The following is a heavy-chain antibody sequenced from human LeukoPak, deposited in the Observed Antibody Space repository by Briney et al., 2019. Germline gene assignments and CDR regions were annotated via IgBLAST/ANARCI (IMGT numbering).Heavy chain of an antibody. Sequence: GRSLRLSCAASGFTFSSYAMHWVRQAPGKGLEGVAGISYDGSNKYYADSVKGRFTISRDNSKNTLYLQMNSLRAEDTAVYYCARDSRSGEWELVFDYWGQGTLVTVSS. CDR1: GFTFSSYA. CDR3: ARDSRSGEWELVFDY. D-gene: IGHD1-26*01. CDR2: ISYDGSNK. J-gene: IGHJ4*02. V-gene: IGHV3-30-3*01.